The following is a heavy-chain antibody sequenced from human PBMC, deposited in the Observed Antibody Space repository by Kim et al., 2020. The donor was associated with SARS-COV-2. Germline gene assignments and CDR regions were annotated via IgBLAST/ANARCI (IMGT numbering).Heavy chain of an antibody. CDR3: ARALDTAEVNDAFDI. J-gene: IGHJ3*02. CDR1: GGSISSSSYY. V-gene: IGHV4-39*01. CDR2: IYYSGST. Sequence: SETLSLTCTVSGGSISSSSYYWGWIRQPPGKGLEWIGSIYYSGSTYYNPSLKSRVTISVDTSKNQFSLKLSSVTAADTAVYYCARALDTAEVNDAFDIWGQGTMVTVSS. D-gene: IGHD5-18*01.